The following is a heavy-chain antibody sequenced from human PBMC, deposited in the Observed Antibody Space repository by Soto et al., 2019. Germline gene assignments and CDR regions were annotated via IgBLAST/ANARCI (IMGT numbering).Heavy chain of an antibody. CDR2: VSPKSGNT. Sequence: QIQLVQSGTEVKKPGASGKVSCKASGYNFFNFGVSWVRQAPGQGLEWMGWVSPKSGNTDYARKVQCRVTMTTDTATSTASMEMSGLSYDDTSVYYCARGRTVSSIGPLLVWGQGPLVSVSS. CDR1: GYNFFNFG. D-gene: IGHD1-1*01. V-gene: IGHV1-18*01. J-gene: IGHJ1*01. CDR3: ARGRTVSSIGPLLV.